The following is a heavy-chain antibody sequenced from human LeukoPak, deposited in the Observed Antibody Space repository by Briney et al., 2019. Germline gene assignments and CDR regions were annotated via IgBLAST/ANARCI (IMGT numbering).Heavy chain of an antibody. CDR2: IYYSGST. CDR3: ARGSGWYYY. D-gene: IGHD6-19*01. J-gene: IGHJ4*02. V-gene: IGHV4-59*07. CDR1: VGSISIYY. Sequence: DTLSLTCTVSVGSISIYYGRWLRQPPGKGLEWFVYIYYSGSTNYNPSLKSRVTISVDTSKNQFSLKLSSVTAADTAVYYCARGSGWYYYWGQGTLVTVSS.